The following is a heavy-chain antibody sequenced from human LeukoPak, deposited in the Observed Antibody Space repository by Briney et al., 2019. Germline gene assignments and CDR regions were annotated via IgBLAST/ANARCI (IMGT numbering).Heavy chain of an antibody. D-gene: IGHD6-19*01. Sequence: PGGSLSLSCAVSGFTFTDYWMNWVRQAPGKGLEWVASIRQDGSEKTYVDSVKGRFTISRDNTKNSLSLQVNSLRVEDTAVYYCAKPHPVAGLGYWGQGTLVTVSS. CDR2: IRQDGSEK. V-gene: IGHV3-7*01. CDR1: GFTFTDYW. J-gene: IGHJ4*02. CDR3: AKPHPVAGLGY.